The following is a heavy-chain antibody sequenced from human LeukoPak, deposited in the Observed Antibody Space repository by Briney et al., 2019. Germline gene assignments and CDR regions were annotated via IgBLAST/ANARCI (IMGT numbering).Heavy chain of an antibody. J-gene: IGHJ4*02. CDR3: ARGGYNRDFDY. V-gene: IGHV4-34*01. CDR1: GGSFSGYY. CDR2: INHSGST. D-gene: IGHD1-14*01. Sequence: SETLSLTCAVYGGSFSGYYWSWIRQPPGKGLEWIEEINHSGSTNYNPSLKSRVTISVDTSKNQFSLKLSSVTAADTAVYYCARGGYNRDFDYWGQGTLVTVSS.